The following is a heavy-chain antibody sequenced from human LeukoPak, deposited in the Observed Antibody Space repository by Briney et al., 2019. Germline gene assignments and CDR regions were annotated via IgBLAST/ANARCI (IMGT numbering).Heavy chain of an antibody. Sequence: GGSLRLSCAASGFTFSSYAMSWVRQAPGKGLEWVSAISGSGGSTYYADSVKGRFTISRDNSKNTLYLQMNSLRAEDTAVYYCAKEGSGWYPLTEPTADAFDIWGQGTMVTVSS. CDR1: GFTFSSYA. D-gene: IGHD6-19*01. V-gene: IGHV3-23*01. J-gene: IGHJ3*02. CDR2: ISGSGGST. CDR3: AKEGSGWYPLTEPTADAFDI.